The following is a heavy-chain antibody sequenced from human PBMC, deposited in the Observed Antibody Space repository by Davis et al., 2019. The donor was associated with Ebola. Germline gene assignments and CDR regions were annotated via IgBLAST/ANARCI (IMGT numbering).Heavy chain of an antibody. V-gene: IGHV4-39*01. CDR1: GGSVSSSTYY. D-gene: IGHD6-13*01. Sequence: MPSETLSLTCTVSGGSVSSSTYYWGWMRQPPGKGLGWIGSIYYSGSTYYNPSLKIRVTISVDTSKNQFSLKLSSVTAADTAVYYCARHERVFRNWYPGYFDYWGQGTLVTVSS. CDR2: IYYSGST. J-gene: IGHJ4*02. CDR3: ARHERVFRNWYPGYFDY.